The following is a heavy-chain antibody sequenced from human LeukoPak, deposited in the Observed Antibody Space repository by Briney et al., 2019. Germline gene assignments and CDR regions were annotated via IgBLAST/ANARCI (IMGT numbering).Heavy chain of an antibody. V-gene: IGHV3-23*01. CDR2: ISASGGST. CDR1: GFTFSSYA. D-gene: IGHD1-1*01. Sequence: PGGSLRLSCAASGFTFSSYAMSWVRQAPGKGPEWVSGISASGGSTYHVDSVKGRFTISRDNSKNTVDLQMESLRAEDTAVYYCAKDLHNWSSAGVHWGQGTLVTVYS. CDR3: AKDLHNWSSAGVH. J-gene: IGHJ4*02.